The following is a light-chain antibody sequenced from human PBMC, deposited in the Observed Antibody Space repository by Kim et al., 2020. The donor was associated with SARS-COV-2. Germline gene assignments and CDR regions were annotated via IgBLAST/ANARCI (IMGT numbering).Light chain of an antibody. CDR2: SSN. CDR3: SAWDDSLTGPV. J-gene: IGLJ3*02. V-gene: IGLV1-44*01. Sequence: QPVLTQPPSASGTPGQRVIISCSGSSSNIGGNTVNWYQQVPGTAPKLLIYSSNQRPSGVPDRFSGSRSGTSASLAISGLQSEDEADYYCSAWDDSLTGPVFGGGTQLTVL. CDR1: SSNIGGNT.